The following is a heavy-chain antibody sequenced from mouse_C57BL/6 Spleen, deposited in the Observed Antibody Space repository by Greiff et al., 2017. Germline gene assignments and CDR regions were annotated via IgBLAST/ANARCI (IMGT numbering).Heavy chain of an antibody. CDR3: ARTYEYDGDWYVDV. Sequence: VQLKQSGPELVKPGASVKISCKASGYSFTDYNMNWVKQSNGKSLEWIGVINPNYGTTSYNQTFKGKATLTVDQSSSKAYMQLNSLTSEDSAVYYSARTYEYDGDWYVDVWGTGTTGTVSS. CDR2: INPNYGTT. CDR1: GYSFTDYN. D-gene: IGHD2-4*01. J-gene: IGHJ1*03. V-gene: IGHV1-39*01.